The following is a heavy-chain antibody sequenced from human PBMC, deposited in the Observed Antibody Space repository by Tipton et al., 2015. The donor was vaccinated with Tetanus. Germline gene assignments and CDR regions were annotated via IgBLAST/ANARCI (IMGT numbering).Heavy chain of an antibody. CDR2: IYYSGNS. J-gene: IGHJ4*02. CDR1: GGPIRDSDYY. Sequence: TLSLTCSVSGGPIRDSDYYWGWVRLPPGKGLEWIAGIYYSGNSYYNPTFQSRVTIPVDTSRNQFSLRLSSVTAADTAVYYCARIPNEYCGGDCYERYFFDYWGQGTLVTVSS. D-gene: IGHD2-21*02. V-gene: IGHV4-39*01. CDR3: ARIPNEYCGGDCYERYFFDY.